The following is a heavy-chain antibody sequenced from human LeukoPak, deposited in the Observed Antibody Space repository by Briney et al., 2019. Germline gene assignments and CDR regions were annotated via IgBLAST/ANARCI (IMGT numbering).Heavy chain of an antibody. J-gene: IGHJ6*03. D-gene: IGHD1-20*01. CDR2: ISSSSSYI. Sequence: GGSLRLSCAASGFTFSSYSMNWVRQAPGKGLEWVSSISSSSSYIYYADSVKGRFTISRDNAKNSLYLQMNSLRAEDTAVYYCARDGADEGDNWNPYYYYMDVWGKGTTVTVSS. CDR3: ARDGADEGDNWNPYYYYMDV. CDR1: GFTFSSYS. V-gene: IGHV3-21*01.